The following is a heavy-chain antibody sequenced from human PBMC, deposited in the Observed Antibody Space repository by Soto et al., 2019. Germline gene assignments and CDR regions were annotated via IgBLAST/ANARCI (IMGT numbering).Heavy chain of an antibody. J-gene: IGHJ1*01. D-gene: IGHD3-22*01. Sequence: QVQLQESGPGLVKPSQTLSLTCTVSGGSISSGGYYWSWIRQHPGKGLEWIGYIYYSGSTYYNPSLNSRIXIAVDTSKNQCSLKLSSVTAADTAVYYCAIYDSSGSRGFQHWGQGTLVTVSS. CDR2: IYYSGST. CDR1: GGSISSGGYY. CDR3: AIYDSSGSRGFQH. V-gene: IGHV4-31*03.